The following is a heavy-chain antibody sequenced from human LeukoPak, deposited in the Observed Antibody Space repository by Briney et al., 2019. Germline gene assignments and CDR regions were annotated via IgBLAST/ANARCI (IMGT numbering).Heavy chain of an antibody. J-gene: IGHJ4*02. V-gene: IGHV3-48*03. Sequence: GGSLRLSCAASGFTFSSYEMNWVRQAPGKGLEWVSYISSSGSTIYYADSVKGRFTISRHNSKNTLYLQMNSLRAEDTAVYYCARDSGQGDYWGQGTLVTVSS. CDR1: GFTFSSYE. CDR2: ISSSGSTI. CDR3: ARDSGQGDY.